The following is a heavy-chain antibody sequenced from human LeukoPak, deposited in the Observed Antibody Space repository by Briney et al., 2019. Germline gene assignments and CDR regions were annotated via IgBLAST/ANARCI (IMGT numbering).Heavy chain of an antibody. CDR2: ISGSGGST. CDR3: AKDQGEGMATIDEGFDY. D-gene: IGHD5-24*01. J-gene: IGHJ4*02. Sequence: QPGRSLRLSCAASGFTFSSYAMHWVRQAPGKGLEWVSAISGSGGSTYYADSVKGPFTISRDNSKNTLYLQMNSLRAEDTAVYYCAKDQGEGMATIDEGFDYWGQGTLVTVSS. V-gene: IGHV3-23*01. CDR1: GFTFSSYA.